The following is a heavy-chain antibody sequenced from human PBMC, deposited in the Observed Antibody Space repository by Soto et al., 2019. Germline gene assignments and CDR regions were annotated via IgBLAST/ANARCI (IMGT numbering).Heavy chain of an antibody. CDR1: GYTFTSYD. CDR2: MNPNSGNT. D-gene: IGHD3-22*01. V-gene: IGHV1-8*01. CDR3: ARDYYYDSSGHRIDD. Sequence: ASVKVSCKASGYTFTSYDINWVRQATGQGLEWMGWMNPNSGNTAYAQKFQGRVTMTRNTSISTAYMELSSLRSEDTAVYYCARDYYYDSSGHRIDDWGQGTLVTVSS. J-gene: IGHJ4*02.